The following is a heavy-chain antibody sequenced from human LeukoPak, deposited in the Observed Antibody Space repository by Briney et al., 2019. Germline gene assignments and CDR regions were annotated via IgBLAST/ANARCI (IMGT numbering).Heavy chain of an antibody. Sequence: GGSLRLSCAASGFTFNTYAMHWVRQAPGRGLEWVAVIAYDGNNKYYADSVKGRFTVSRDNTKNTLYLQMNSLRAEDTAVYYCARDNNWGSTHYWGQGTLVTVSS. CDR3: ARDNNWGSTHY. CDR1: GFTFNTYA. J-gene: IGHJ4*02. V-gene: IGHV3-30-3*01. D-gene: IGHD7-27*01. CDR2: IAYDGNNK.